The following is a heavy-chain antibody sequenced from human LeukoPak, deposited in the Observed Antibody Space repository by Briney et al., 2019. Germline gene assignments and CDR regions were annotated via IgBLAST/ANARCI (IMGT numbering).Heavy chain of an antibody. Sequence: SETPSLTCAVSGYSVTSGYHWGWIRQALGKGLEWIGSMYHGGDTYDNPSLKSRVTLSVDTSKNQFSLNLRSVTAADTAVYYCTRVYSSGWPFDYWGQGTLVTVAS. J-gene: IGHJ4*02. D-gene: IGHD6-19*01. CDR1: GYSVTSGYH. V-gene: IGHV4-38-2*01. CDR3: TRVYSSGWPFDY. CDR2: MYHGGDT.